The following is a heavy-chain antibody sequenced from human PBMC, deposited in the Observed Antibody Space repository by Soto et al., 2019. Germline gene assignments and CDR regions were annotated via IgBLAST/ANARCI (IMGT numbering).Heavy chain of an antibody. V-gene: IGHV1-69*02. D-gene: IGHD4-4*01. Sequence: QVQLVQSGAEVKKPGSSVKVSCKASGGTFSSYTISWVRQAPGQGLEWMGRIIPILGIANYAQKFQGRVTITADKSTSTAYMELSSLRSEDTAVYYCASGRDYSNYGVRAFDIWGQGTMVTVSS. CDR1: GGTFSSYT. CDR2: IIPILGIA. CDR3: ASGRDYSNYGVRAFDI. J-gene: IGHJ3*02.